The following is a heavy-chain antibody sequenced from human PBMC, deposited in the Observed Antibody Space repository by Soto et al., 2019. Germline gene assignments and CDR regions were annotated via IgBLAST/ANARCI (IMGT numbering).Heavy chain of an antibody. CDR1: GGFVSSGSYY. CDR3: ARVERGTATTVVDAFVI. D-gene: IGHD1-1*01. V-gene: IGHV4-34*01. CDR2: MSHSGGT. Sequence: QVQLQQWGAGLLKPSETLSLTCAVYGGFVSSGSYYWSWIRQPPGKGLEWIGEMSHSGGTHFNPSRKSRVTISVDTSKNQFSLKMSSVTAADTALYYCARVERGTATTVVDAFVIWGPGTMVTVSS. J-gene: IGHJ3*02.